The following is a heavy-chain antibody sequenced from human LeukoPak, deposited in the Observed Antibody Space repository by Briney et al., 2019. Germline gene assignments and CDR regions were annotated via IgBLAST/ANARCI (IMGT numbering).Heavy chain of an antibody. J-gene: IGHJ4*02. CDR2: INWSGGST. V-gene: IGHV3-20*04. D-gene: IGHD2-15*01. CDR1: GFTCDDYG. CDR3: ASGVVAANYFDY. Sequence: PGGSLRLSCATSGFTCDDYGMSWVRQAPGKGLEWVSGINWSGGSTGYADSVKGRFSISRDNAKNALYLQMNSLRAEDTASYYCASGVVAANYFDYWGQGTLVTVSS.